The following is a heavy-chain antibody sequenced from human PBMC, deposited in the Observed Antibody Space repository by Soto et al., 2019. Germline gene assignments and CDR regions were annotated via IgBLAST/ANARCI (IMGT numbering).Heavy chain of an antibody. CDR2: IFSNDEK. V-gene: IGHV2-26*01. Sequence: SGPTLVNPTETLTLTCTVSGFSLSNARMGVSWIRQPPGKALEWLAHIFSNDEKSYSTSLKSRLTISKDTSKSQVVLTMTNMDPGERALCCCARSRYYYYDMDVWGKGTTVTVSS. CDR3: ARSRYYYYDMDV. CDR1: GFSLSNARMG. J-gene: IGHJ6*04.